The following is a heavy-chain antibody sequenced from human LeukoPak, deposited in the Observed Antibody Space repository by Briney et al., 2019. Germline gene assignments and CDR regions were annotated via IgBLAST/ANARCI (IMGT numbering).Heavy chain of an antibody. CDR2: ISAYNGNT. CDR1: GYTFTSYG. Sequence: ASVKVSCKASGYTFTSYGISWVRQTPGQGLEWMGWISAYNGNTNYAQKLQGRVTMTTDTSTSTAYMELRSLRSDDTAVYYCARDHAYYYDSSGYSGDAFDIWGQGTMVTVSS. J-gene: IGHJ3*02. D-gene: IGHD3-22*01. CDR3: ARDHAYYYDSSGYSGDAFDI. V-gene: IGHV1-18*01.